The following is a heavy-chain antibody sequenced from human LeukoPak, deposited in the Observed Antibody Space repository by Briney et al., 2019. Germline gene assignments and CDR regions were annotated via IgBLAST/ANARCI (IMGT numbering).Heavy chain of an antibody. D-gene: IGHD6-13*01. J-gene: IGHJ4*02. CDR1: GLTVRSNY. V-gene: IGHV3-53*01. Sequence: GGSLRLSCAASGLTVRSNYMGWVRQAPGKGLEWVSVNHSGGNTYYADSVKGRFTISRDNSRNTMDLQMNSLRAEDTAVYYCARCDSSRWNGIDYWGQGTLVTVSS. CDR3: ARCDSSRWNGIDY. CDR2: NHSGGNT.